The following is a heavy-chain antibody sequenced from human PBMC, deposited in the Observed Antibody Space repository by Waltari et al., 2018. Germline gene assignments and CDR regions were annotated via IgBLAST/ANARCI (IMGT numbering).Heavy chain of an antibody. CDR1: GFRFTSYA. D-gene: IGHD1-26*01. Sequence: EVQLLESGGALVQPGGSLRLPCAASGFRFTSYAMYWVRQAPGEGLGCGSGSSGSGFTTYYADSVKGRFTSSRDNSQNTLFLQMNSLGAEDTALYYCAKRGPSELLRLSWIPYFDFWGLGTLVTVSS. CDR3: AKRGPSELLRLSWIPYFDF. J-gene: IGHJ4*02. CDR2: SSGSGFTT. V-gene: IGHV3-23*01.